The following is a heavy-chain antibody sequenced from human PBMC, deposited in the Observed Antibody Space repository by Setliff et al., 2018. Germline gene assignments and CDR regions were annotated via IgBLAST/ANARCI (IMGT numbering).Heavy chain of an antibody. Sequence: GASVKVSCKVSGYTLTELSMHWVRQAPGQGLEWMGRIIPIFGTANYAQKFQGRVTITADESTSTAYMELRSLRSDDTAVYYCASDGQGNYNFWSGSYYYYGMDVWGQGTTVTVSS. V-gene: IGHV1-69*13. CDR2: IIPIFGTA. CDR3: ASDGQGNYNFWSGSYYYYGMDV. CDR1: GYTLTELS. J-gene: IGHJ6*02. D-gene: IGHD3-3*01.